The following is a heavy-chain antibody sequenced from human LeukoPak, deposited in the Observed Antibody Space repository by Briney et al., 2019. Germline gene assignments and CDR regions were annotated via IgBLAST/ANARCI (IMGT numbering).Heavy chain of an antibody. Sequence: PSETLSLTCTVSGGSISSSSYYWGWIRQPPGKGLEWIGSIYNSGSTYYNPSLKSRVTISVDTSKNQFSLKLSSVTAADTAVYYCARAGRYCSGGSCPNWFDPWGQGTLVTVSS. CDR3: ARAGRYCSGGSCPNWFDP. V-gene: IGHV4-39*07. D-gene: IGHD2-15*01. J-gene: IGHJ5*02. CDR1: GGSISSSSYY. CDR2: IYNSGST.